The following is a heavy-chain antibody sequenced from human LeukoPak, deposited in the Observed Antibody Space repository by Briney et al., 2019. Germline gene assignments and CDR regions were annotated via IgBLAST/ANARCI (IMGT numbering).Heavy chain of an antibody. D-gene: IGHD1-26*01. J-gene: IGHJ4*02. CDR1: GGSISSYY. CDR2: IYYSGST. Sequence: SETLSFTCTVSGGSISSYYWSWIRQPPGKGLEWIGYIYYSGSTNYNPSLKSRVTISVDTSKNQFSLKLSSVTAADTAVYYCARDLLGAFDYWGQGTLVTVSS. CDR3: ARDLLGAFDY. V-gene: IGHV4-59*01.